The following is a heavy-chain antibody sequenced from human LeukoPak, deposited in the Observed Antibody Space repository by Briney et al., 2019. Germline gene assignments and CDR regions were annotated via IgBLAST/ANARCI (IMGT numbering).Heavy chain of an antibody. CDR3: ARGGSGSYFVPTSFDY. V-gene: IGHV4-30-4*07. D-gene: IGHD3-10*01. CDR1: GGSISSGGYS. CDR2: IYYSGST. Sequence: PSETLSLTCAVSGGSISSGGYSWSWIRQPPGKGLEWIGYIYYSGSTYYNPSLKSRVTISVDTSKNQFSLKLSSVTAADTAVYYCARGGSGSYFVPTSFDYWGQGTLVTVSS. J-gene: IGHJ4*02.